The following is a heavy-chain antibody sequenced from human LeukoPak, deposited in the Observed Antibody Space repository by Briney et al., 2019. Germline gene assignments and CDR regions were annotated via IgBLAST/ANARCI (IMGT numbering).Heavy chain of an antibody. CDR1: GFTFSSYS. J-gene: IGHJ4*02. CDR3: ARLYCSSTSCPIDY. CDR2: ISSSSSYI. V-gene: IGHV3-21*01. Sequence: PGGSLRLSCAASGFTFSSYSMTWVRQAPGKGLEWVSSISSSSSYIYYADSVKGRFTISRDNAKNSLYLQMNSLRAEDTAVYYCARLYCSSTSCPIDYWGQGTLVTVSS. D-gene: IGHD2-2*01.